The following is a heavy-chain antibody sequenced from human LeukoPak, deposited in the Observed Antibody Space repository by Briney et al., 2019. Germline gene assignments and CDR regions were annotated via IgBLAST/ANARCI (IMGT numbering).Heavy chain of an antibody. D-gene: IGHD1-14*01. CDR2: ISAYNGDT. CDR3: ARDPTNASGRNVYFDY. CDR1: GYTFTSPG. V-gene: IGHV1-18*01. J-gene: IGHJ4*02. Sequence: ASVKVSCKASGYTFTSPGISCVRQAPGQGLEWMGWISAYNGDTHYPQKLQGRVIMTTDRATTTAYMELRSLRSDDTAVYYCARDPTNASGRNVYFDYWGQETLVTVSS.